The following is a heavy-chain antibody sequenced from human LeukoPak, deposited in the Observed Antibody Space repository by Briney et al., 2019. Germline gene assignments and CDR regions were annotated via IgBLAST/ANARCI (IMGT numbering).Heavy chain of an antibody. CDR1: GFTFSGYS. CDR3: AKGDIVVVPDAGEVL. V-gene: IGHV3-48*04. J-gene: IGHJ4*02. D-gene: IGHD2-2*01. Sequence: GSLRLSCAASGFTFSGYSMNWVRQAPGKGLEWVSYISSSSSTIYYADSVKGRFTISRDNAKNSLYLQMNSLRAEDTAVYYCAKGDIVVVPDAGEVLWGQGTLVTVSS. CDR2: ISSSSSTI.